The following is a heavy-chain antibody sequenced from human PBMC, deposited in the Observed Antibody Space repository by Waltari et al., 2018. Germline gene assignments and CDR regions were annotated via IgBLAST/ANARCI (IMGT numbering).Heavy chain of an antibody. CDR2: ISYDGSNK. V-gene: IGHV3-30*18. Sequence: QVQLVESGGGVVQPGRSLRLSCAASGFTFSSYGMHWVRQAPGKGLEWVAVISYDGSNKYYADSVKGRFTISRDNSKNTLYLQMNSLRAEDTAVYYCAKDRSYSSGWYSFDYWGQGTLVTVSS. J-gene: IGHJ4*02. CDR3: AKDRSYSSGWYSFDY. CDR1: GFTFSSYG. D-gene: IGHD6-19*01.